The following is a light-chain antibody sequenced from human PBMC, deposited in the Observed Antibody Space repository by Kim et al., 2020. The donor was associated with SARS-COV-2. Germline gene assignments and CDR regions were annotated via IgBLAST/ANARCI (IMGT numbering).Light chain of an antibody. J-gene: IGLJ2*01. Sequence: QSVLTQPPSVSGAPGQRVTISCTGSSSDIGAGSDVHWYQQLPGTAPKLLIYGNSNRPSGVPDRFSGSKSGTSASLAITGLQAEDEAEYYCQSYDSSLSASVFRGGTQLTVL. V-gene: IGLV1-40*01. CDR1: SSDIGAGSD. CDR2: GNS. CDR3: QSYDSSLSASV.